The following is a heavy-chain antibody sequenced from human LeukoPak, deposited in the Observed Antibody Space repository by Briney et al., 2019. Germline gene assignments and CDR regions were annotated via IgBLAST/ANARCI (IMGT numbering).Heavy chain of an antibody. CDR3: ARPSKGYCSSTSCLSGGHYFDY. CDR1: SGSFSGYY. Sequence: SETLSLTCAVYSGSFSGYYWSWIRQPPGKGLEWIGEINHSGSTNYNPSLKSRVTISVDTSKNQFSLKLSSVTAADTAVYYCARPSKGYCSSTSCLSGGHYFDYWGQGTLVTVSS. J-gene: IGHJ4*02. CDR2: INHSGST. V-gene: IGHV4-34*01. D-gene: IGHD2-2*01.